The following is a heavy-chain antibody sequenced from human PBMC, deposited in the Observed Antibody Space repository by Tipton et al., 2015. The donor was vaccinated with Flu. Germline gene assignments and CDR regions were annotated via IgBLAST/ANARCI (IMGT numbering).Heavy chain of an antibody. CDR2: IYYSGST. CDR1: GGSISSYY. J-gene: IGHJ4*02. CDR3: AREGAN. D-gene: IGHD3-16*01. Sequence: TLSLTCTVSGGSISSYYWSWIRQPPGKGLEWIGYIYYSGSTNYNPSHKSRVTISVDTSKNQFSLKLSSVTAADTAVYYCAREGANWGQGTLVTVSS. V-gene: IGHV4-59*01.